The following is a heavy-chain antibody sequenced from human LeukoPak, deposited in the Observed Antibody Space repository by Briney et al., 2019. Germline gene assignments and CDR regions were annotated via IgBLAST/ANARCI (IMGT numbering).Heavy chain of an antibody. CDR1: GGSISSGGYY. J-gene: IGHJ3*02. V-gene: IGHV4-31*03. CDR3: ASWYYYDSSGYYKESAFDI. D-gene: IGHD3-22*01. Sequence: TLSLTCTVSGGSISSGGYYWSWIRQHPGKGLEWIGYIYYSGSTYYNPSLKSRVTISVDTSKNQFSLKLSSVTAADTAVYYCASWYYYDSSGYYKESAFDIWGQGTMVTVSS. CDR2: IYYSGST.